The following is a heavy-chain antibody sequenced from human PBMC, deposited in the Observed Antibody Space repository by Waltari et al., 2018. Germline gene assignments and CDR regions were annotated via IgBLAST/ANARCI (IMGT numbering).Heavy chain of an antibody. V-gene: IGHV1-69*08. J-gene: IGHJ6*02. CDR2: IIPILGTA. D-gene: IGHD2-2*01. CDR1: GGTFSSYA. CDR3: ARDHQGGDYVYGMDV. Sequence: QVQLVQSGAEVKKPGSSVKVSCKASGGTFSSYAISWVRQAPGQGLEWMGRIIPILGTANYAQKFQGRVTITADKSTSTAYMELSSLRSEDTAVYYCARDHQGGDYVYGMDVWGQGTTVTVSS.